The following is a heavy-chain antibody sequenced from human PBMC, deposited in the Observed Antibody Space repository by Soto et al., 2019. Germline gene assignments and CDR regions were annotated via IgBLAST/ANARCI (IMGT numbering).Heavy chain of an antibody. CDR3: AREGAYYGMDV. J-gene: IGHJ6*02. CDR1: GGTFSSYA. V-gene: IGHV1-69*01. Sequence: QVQLGQSGAEVKKPGSSVKVSCKASGGTFSSYAISWVRQAPGQGLEWMGGIIPILGTANYAQKFQGRVTITADESTSTADMEMSRLRSEDTAVYYCAREGAYYGMDVWGQGTTVTVSS. CDR2: IIPILGTA.